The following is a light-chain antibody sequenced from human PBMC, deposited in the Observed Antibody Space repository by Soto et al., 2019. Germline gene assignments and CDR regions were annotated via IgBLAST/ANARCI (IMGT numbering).Light chain of an antibody. CDR1: QSVRSN. Sequence: EIVMTQSTATLSVSPGDRVALSCRASQSVRSNSAWYQQKPGQAPRLLIYGASIRATGIPARFSGSGYETEFTLTISSLQSEDFAVYYCQQYNTWPLTFGGGTKVDIK. CDR3: QQYNTWPLT. CDR2: GAS. J-gene: IGKJ4*01. V-gene: IGKV3-15*01.